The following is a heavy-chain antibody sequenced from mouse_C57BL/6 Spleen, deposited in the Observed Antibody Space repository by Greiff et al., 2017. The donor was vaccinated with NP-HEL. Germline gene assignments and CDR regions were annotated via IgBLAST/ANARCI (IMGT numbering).Heavy chain of an antibody. Sequence: VQLQQSGAELARPGASVKLSCKASGYTFTSYGISWVKQRTGQGLEWIGEIYPRSGNTYYNEKFKGKATLTADKSSSTAYMELRSLTSDDSAVYFCARLDQLGLDYWGQGTTLTVSS. V-gene: IGHV1-81*01. J-gene: IGHJ2*01. CDR3: ARLDQLGLDY. CDR1: GYTFTSYG. D-gene: IGHD4-1*02. CDR2: IYPRSGNT.